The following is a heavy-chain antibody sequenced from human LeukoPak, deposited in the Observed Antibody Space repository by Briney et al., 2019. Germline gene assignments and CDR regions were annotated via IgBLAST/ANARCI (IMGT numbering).Heavy chain of an antibody. CDR3: ARDTHDDFWSGYSET. D-gene: IGHD3-3*01. CDR2: IYSSGSA. Sequence: GGSLRLSCAASGFTFSSYAMSWVRQAPGRGLEWVSVIYSSGSAFYADSVKDRFITSRDNSKNTLYLQMNRLRVDDTAIYYCARDTHDDFWSGYSETWGQGTRVTVSS. J-gene: IGHJ5*02. V-gene: IGHV3-66*01. CDR1: GFTFSSYA.